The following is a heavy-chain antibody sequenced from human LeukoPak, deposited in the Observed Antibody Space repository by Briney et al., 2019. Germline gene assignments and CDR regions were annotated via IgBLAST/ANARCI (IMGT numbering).Heavy chain of an antibody. J-gene: IGHJ4*02. CDR3: ARGAGYNYPYYFDY. Sequence: PGGSLRLSCAASGFTVSSNYMNWVRQAPGKGLEWVSVIYGGGNIYYADSVKGRFIISRDNSKNTLYLQMNSLRAEDTAVYYCARGAGYNYPYYFDYWGQGTLVTVSS. V-gene: IGHV3-53*01. CDR1: GFTVSSNY. CDR2: IYGGGNI. D-gene: IGHD5-24*01.